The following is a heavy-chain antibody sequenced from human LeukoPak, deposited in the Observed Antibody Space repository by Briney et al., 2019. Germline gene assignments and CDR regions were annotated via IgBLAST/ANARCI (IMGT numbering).Heavy chain of an antibody. CDR3: ASSEPKDYYDSSGYYSY. J-gene: IGHJ4*02. V-gene: IGHV4-61*02. D-gene: IGHD3-22*01. CDR2: IYTSGST. CDR1: GDSISSGSYY. Sequence: PSETLSLTCTVSGDSISSGSYYWSWIRQPAGKGLEWIGRIYTSGSTNYNPSLKSRVTISVDTSKNQFSLKLSSVTAADTAVYYCASSEPKDYYDSSGYYSYWGQGTLVTVSS.